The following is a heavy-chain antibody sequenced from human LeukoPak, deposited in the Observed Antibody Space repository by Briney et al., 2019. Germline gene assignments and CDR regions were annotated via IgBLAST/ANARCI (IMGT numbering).Heavy chain of an antibody. CDR1: GFTFSRNA. V-gene: IGHV3-23*01. Sequence: PGGSLRLSCAASGFTFSRNAMSWVRQAPGKGLEWVSAISGSGGNTYFADSVKGRFTISRDNSNNTLYLQMNSPRAEDTAVYYCAKVLGVANWADAFDIWGQGTMVTVSS. CDR3: AKVLGVANWADAFDI. J-gene: IGHJ3*02. CDR2: ISGSGGNT. D-gene: IGHD7-27*01.